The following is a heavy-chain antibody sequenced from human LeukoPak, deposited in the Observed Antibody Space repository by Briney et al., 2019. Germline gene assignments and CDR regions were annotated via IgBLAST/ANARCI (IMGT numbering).Heavy chain of an antibody. CDR1: GFTFSNAW. Sequence: MTGGSLRLSCAASGFTFSNAWMNWVRQAPGKGLEWVGRIKSKTDGGTTDYAAPVKGRFTISRDDSKNTLYVQMNSLKTEDTAVYYCTTATKSGTYSRGYWGQGTLVTVSS. CDR3: TTATKSGTYSRGY. V-gene: IGHV3-15*01. CDR2: IKSKTDGGTT. J-gene: IGHJ4*02. D-gene: IGHD1-26*01.